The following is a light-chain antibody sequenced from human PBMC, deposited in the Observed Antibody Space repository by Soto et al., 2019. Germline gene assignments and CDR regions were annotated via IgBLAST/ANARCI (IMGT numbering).Light chain of an antibody. V-gene: IGKV3-15*01. CDR2: GAS. J-gene: IGKJ1*01. CDR1: QSVSSN. Sequence: IEMTQAPAPLSVSPGESATLSCRASQSVSSNLAWYQQKPGQAPRLLIYGASTIATGIPARFSGSRSGTEFTLTVSSLQSEDFAVYYCQQDNNWSRTFGQGTKVDIK. CDR3: QQDNNWSRT.